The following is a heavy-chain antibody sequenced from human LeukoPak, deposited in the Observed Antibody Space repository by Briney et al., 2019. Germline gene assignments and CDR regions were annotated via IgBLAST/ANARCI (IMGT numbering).Heavy chain of an antibody. Sequence: SETLSLTCIVSGDSISGRDYYWGWIRQTPGKGLEWIGSIYSSGNTFYNPSFQSRVTVSVDTSKNQSSLQLTSVTAADAAMYYCARNPHLVVVVLPTPSFFASWGQGTLVAVSS. D-gene: IGHD2-15*01. CDR2: IYSSGNT. CDR1: GDSISGRDYY. J-gene: IGHJ4*02. CDR3: ARNPHLVVVVLPTPSFFAS. V-gene: IGHV4-39*01.